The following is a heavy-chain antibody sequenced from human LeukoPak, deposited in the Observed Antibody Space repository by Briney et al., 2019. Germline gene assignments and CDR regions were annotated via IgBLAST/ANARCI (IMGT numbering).Heavy chain of an antibody. J-gene: IGHJ6*03. Sequence: GGSLRLSCAASGFTFDDYGMSWVRQAPGKGLEWVSGINWNGGSTGYADSVKGRFTISRDNAKNSLYLQMNSLRAEDTALYYCASRGSSPHPPYYYMDVWGKGTTVTVSS. V-gene: IGHV3-20*04. CDR1: GFTFDDYG. CDR3: ASRGSSPHPPYYYMDV. D-gene: IGHD6-6*01. CDR2: INWNGGST.